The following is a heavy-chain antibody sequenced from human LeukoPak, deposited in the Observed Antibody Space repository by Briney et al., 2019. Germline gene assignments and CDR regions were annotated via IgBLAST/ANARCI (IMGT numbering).Heavy chain of an antibody. D-gene: IGHD3-10*01. J-gene: IGHJ5*02. CDR3: ARDEGNTMVRGVIIRGVEGNWFDP. V-gene: IGHV4-39*07. CDR1: GGSISSSSYY. CDR2: IYYSGST. Sequence: SETLSLTCTVSGGSISSSSYYWGWVRQPPGKGLEWTGSIYYSGSTYDNPSLKSRVTISVDTSKNQFSLKLSSVTAADTAVYYCARDEGNTMVRGVIIRGVEGNWFDPWGQGTLVTVSS.